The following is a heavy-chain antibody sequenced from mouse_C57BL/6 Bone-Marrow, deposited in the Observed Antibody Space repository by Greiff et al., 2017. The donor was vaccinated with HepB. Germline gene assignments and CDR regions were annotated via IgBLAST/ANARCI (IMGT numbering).Heavy chain of an antibody. CDR2: IHPNSGST. CDR3: AREGWSYYLDY. Sequence: QVQLQQPGAELVKPGASVKLSCKASGYTFTSYWMHWVKQKPGQGLEWIGMIHPNSGSTNYNEKFKSKATLTVDKSSSTAYMQLSSLTSEDSAVYYCAREGWSYYLDYWGQGTTLTGSS. D-gene: IGHD2-3*01. J-gene: IGHJ2*01. V-gene: IGHV1-64*01. CDR1: GYTFTSYW.